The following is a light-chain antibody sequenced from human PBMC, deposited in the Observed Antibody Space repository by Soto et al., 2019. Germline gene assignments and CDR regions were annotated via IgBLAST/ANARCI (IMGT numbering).Light chain of an antibody. V-gene: IGKV1-6*01. J-gene: IGKJ1*01. CDR1: QGIRSA. CDR2: AAS. Sequence: AIQVTQSPSSLSASVGDRVTITCRTSQGIRSALGWYQQKPGKVPKLLIYAASTLQSGVPSRFSGSGSGRDITLTINSLQSEDFAVYYCQQYNNWPRTFGQGTK. CDR3: QQYNNWPRT.